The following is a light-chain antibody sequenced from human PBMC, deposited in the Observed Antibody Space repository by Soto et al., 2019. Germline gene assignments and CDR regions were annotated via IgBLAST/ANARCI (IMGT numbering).Light chain of an antibody. Sequence: EIVLPQYPVPLSLSAGERSTLSCMASQSFRGLLAWYQQKPGQAPRLLIYGASSRATGIPDRFSGSGSGTDFTLTISRLEPEDFAVYYCQQYGSSPITFGQGTRLEIK. CDR1: QSFRGL. CDR2: GAS. V-gene: IGKV3-20*01. J-gene: IGKJ5*01. CDR3: QQYGSSPIT.